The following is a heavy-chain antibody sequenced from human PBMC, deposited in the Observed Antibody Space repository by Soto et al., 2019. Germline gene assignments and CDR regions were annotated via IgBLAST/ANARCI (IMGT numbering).Heavy chain of an antibody. CDR3: AVQIAAAGTLFDY. CDR1: GGTFSSYT. CDR2: IIPILGIA. Sequence: KVSCKASGGTFSSYTISWVRQAPGQGLEWMGRIIPILGIANYAQKFQGRVTITADKSTSTAYMELSSLRSEDTAVYYCAVQIAAAGTLFDYWGQGTLVTVSS. V-gene: IGHV1-69*02. J-gene: IGHJ4*02. D-gene: IGHD6-13*01.